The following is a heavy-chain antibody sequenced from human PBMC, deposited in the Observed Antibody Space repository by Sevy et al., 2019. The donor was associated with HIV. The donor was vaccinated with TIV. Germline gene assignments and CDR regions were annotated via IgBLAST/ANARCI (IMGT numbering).Heavy chain of an antibody. CDR3: AKDYRGYYYGMDV. Sequence: GGSLRLSCAASGFTFGRYAMGWVRQAPGKGLEWVSTISSSGTSRHYADSVKGRFTISRDNSNNMPYLQMNSLRADDTAVYYFAKDYRGYYYGMDVWGQGTTVTVSS. J-gene: IGHJ6*02. CDR1: GFTFGRYA. V-gene: IGHV3-23*01. D-gene: IGHD3-22*01. CDR2: ISSSGTSR.